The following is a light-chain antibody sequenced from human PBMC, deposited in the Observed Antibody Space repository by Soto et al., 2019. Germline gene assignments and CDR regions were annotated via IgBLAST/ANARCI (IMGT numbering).Light chain of an antibody. CDR1: QYISNN. J-gene: IGKJ5*01. CDR3: QQYNHWSSIT. Sequence: EIAMTQSPATLSVSLGERATLSCRASQYISNNLAWYQQRPGQAPSLLIYGASTRATGVPARFSGSGSGTDFLLSISCLHSEDSAVYYCQQYNHWSSITFGQGTRLEIK. V-gene: IGKV3-15*01. CDR2: GAS.